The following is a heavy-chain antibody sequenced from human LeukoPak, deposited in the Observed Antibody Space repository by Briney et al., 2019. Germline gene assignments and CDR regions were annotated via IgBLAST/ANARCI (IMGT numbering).Heavy chain of an antibody. V-gene: IGHV4-31*03. Sequence: SETLSLTCTVSGGSISSGGYYWSWIRQHPGKDLEWIGYIYYSGRTYYNPSLKSRVTISVDTSKNQFSLKLSSVTAADTAVYYCARDRDYGGNHRWAFDIWGQGTMVTVSS. CDR3: ARDRDYGGNHRWAFDI. CDR2: IYYSGRT. CDR1: GGSISSGGYY. D-gene: IGHD4-23*01. J-gene: IGHJ3*02.